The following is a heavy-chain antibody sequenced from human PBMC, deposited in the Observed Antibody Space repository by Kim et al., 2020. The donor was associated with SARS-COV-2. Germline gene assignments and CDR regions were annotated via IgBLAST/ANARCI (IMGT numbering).Heavy chain of an antibody. CDR3: ARGRRWGITIFGVVTANWFDP. J-gene: IGHJ5*02. Sequence: SETLSLTCVVNGGSFSAYYWSWIRQPPGKGLEWIGEINPRGSTNQNPSLKSRVTISVDTSKNQFSLKLSSVTAADTAVYYCARGRRWGITIFGVVTANWFDPWGQGTLVTVSS. D-gene: IGHD3-3*01. V-gene: IGHV4-34*01. CDR2: INPRGST. CDR1: GGSFSAYY.